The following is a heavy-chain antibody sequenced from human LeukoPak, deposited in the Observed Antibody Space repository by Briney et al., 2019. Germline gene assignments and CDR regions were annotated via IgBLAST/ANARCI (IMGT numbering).Heavy chain of an antibody. CDR2: IKFDGIQE. Sequence: GGSLRLSCAASGFSLSSYGMNWVRQAPGKGLEWVGGIKFDGIQEFYADSVKGRFTVSKDTSKNTLHLQMDSLRAEDTAVYYCASGSLGHYYDSSGYEYWGQGTLVTLSS. D-gene: IGHD3-22*01. J-gene: IGHJ4*02. V-gene: IGHV3-33*05. CDR3: ASGSLGHYYDSSGYEY. CDR1: GFSLSSYG.